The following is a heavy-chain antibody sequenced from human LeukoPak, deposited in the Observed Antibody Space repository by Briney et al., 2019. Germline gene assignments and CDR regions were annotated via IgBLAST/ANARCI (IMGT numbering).Heavy chain of an antibody. CDR1: GYTFTGYY. J-gene: IGHJ4*02. Sequence: ASVKVSCKASGYTFTGYYMHWVRQAPGQGLEWMGRINPNSGGTNYAQKFQGRVTMTRDTSISTAYMELSRLRSDDTAVYYCARVRHIVVATATHQRKPNYYFDYWGQGTLVTVSS. D-gene: IGHD2-21*02. V-gene: IGHV1-2*06. CDR2: INPNSGGT. CDR3: ARVRHIVVATATHQRKPNYYFDY.